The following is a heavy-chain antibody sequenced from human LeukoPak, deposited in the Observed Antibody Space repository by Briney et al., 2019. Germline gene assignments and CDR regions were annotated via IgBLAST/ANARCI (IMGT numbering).Heavy chain of an antibody. CDR1: GFTFSSYA. D-gene: IGHD1-26*01. Sequence: GGSLRLSCAASGFTFSSYALSWVRQAPGKGLEWVSAISGSGGNTYYADSVKGRFTISRDNSKNTLYLQMNSLRAEDTAVYYCANSQDGVSGSYFYWGRGTLVTVSS. CDR2: ISGSGGNT. CDR3: ANSQDGVSGSYFY. V-gene: IGHV3-23*01. J-gene: IGHJ4*02.